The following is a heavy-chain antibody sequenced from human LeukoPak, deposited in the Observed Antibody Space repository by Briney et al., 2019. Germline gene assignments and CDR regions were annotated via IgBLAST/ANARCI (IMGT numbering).Heavy chain of an antibody. CDR3: ARDATYCTNGVCYTRFDY. D-gene: IGHD2-8*01. J-gene: IGHJ4*02. CDR2: MNPDGSEK. Sequence: GGSLRLSCAASGFTFTSHWMSWVRQAAGKGLEWVARMNPDGSEKYYVDSVKGRFTISRDNDKTSLYLEMNSLRAEDTAVYYCARDATYCTNGVCYTRFDYWGQGTLVTVSS. V-gene: IGHV3-7*01. CDR1: GFTFTSHW.